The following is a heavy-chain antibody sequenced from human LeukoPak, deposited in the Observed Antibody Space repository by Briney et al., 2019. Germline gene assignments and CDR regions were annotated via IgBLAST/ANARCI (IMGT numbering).Heavy chain of an antibody. D-gene: IGHD3-22*01. V-gene: IGHV3-64*01. J-gene: IGHJ4*02. CDR1: GFTFSRYT. Sequence: PGGSLRLSCAASGFTFSRYTMHWVRQAPGKGLEDVSGISSNGVSTYYANSVKGRFTISRDNSKNTLYLQMGSMRAEDTAVYYCAKDRDYDSSGPPGDYWGQGTLSPSPQ. CDR2: ISSNGVST. CDR3: AKDRDYDSSGPPGDY.